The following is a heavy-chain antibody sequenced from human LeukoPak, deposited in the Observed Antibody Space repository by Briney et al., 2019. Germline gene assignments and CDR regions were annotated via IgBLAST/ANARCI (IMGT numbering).Heavy chain of an antibody. V-gene: IGHV1-8*01. CDR2: MNPNSGNT. Sequence: GASVKVSCKASGYTFTSYDINWVRQATGQGLEWMGWMNPNSGNTGYAQKFQGRVTITRNTSISTAYMELSSLRSEDTAVYYCARGTPNPTRYGGYIGQFDYWGQGTLVTVSS. D-gene: IGHD5-12*01. CDR1: GYTFTSYD. J-gene: IGHJ4*02. CDR3: ARGTPNPTRYGGYIGQFDY.